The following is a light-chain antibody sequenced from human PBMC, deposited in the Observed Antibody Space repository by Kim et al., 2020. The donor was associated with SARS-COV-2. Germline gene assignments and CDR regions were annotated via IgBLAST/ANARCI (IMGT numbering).Light chain of an antibody. V-gene: IGKV1-39*01. CDR2: ASS. Sequence: ASIGDRVTITCRTSQNIRTYLNWYPQRPGKAPKLLIYASSSLQSEVPSRFSGSGSGADFTLTIAGLQADDFATYHCQQTYSNPPTFGGGTKVDIK. CDR1: QNIRTY. CDR3: QQTYSNPPT. J-gene: IGKJ4*01.